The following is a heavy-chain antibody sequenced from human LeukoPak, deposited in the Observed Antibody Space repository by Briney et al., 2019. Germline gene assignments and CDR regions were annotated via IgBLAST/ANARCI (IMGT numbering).Heavy chain of an antibody. V-gene: IGHV3-23*01. CDR2: IRGSGGST. D-gene: IGHD2-2*01. CDR3: ARADQGLLFGAFDI. CDR1: GFTFSSYA. Sequence: GGSLRLSCAASGFTFSSYAMSWARQAPGKGLEWVSAIRGSGGSTYYADSVKGRFTICRDNSKNTLYLQMNSLRAEDTAVYYCARADQGLLFGAFDICGQGTMVTVSS. J-gene: IGHJ3*02.